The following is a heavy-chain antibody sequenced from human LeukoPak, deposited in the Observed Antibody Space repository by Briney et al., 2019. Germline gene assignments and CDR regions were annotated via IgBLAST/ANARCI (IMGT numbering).Heavy chain of an antibody. J-gene: IGHJ4*02. Sequence: GGSLRLSCAASGFTFSTYNMNWVRQAPGKGLEWVSHITSSSTNIYYADSVKGRLTISRDNANNMMYLQMDSLRAEDSATYYCVRGTTYSSTKADFWGQGTLVTVSS. CDR1: GFTFSTYN. CDR2: ITSSSTNI. CDR3: VRGTTYSSTKADF. D-gene: IGHD6-13*01. V-gene: IGHV3-48*04.